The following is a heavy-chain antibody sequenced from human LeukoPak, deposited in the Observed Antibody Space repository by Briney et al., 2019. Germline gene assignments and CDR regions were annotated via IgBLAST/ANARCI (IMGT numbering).Heavy chain of an antibody. CDR3: AKARVKQLVLNWFDP. CDR1: GGSISSGDYY. Sequence: ETLSLTCTVSGGSISSGDYYWSWVRQAPGKGLEWVSAISGSGGSTYYADSVKGRFTISRDNSKNTLYLQMNSLRAEDTAVYYCAKARVKQLVLNWFDPWGQGTLVTVSS. CDR2: ISGSGGST. J-gene: IGHJ5*02. D-gene: IGHD6-13*01. V-gene: IGHV3-23*01.